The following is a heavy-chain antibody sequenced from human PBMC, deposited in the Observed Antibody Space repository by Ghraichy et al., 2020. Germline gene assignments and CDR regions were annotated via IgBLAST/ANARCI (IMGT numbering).Heavy chain of an antibody. CDR1: GDSVSSNSAT. CDR3: ARTGGGKVDP. V-gene: IGHV6-1*01. CDR2: TYYRSKWYN. D-gene: IGHD3-16*01. J-gene: IGHJ5*02. Sequence: SQTLSLTCAISGDSVSSNSATWNWIRQSPSRGLEWLGRTYYRSKWYNNYAVSVRSRITINADTSKNQFSLQLDSVTPEDTAVYYCARTGGGKVDPWGQGTLVTVSS.